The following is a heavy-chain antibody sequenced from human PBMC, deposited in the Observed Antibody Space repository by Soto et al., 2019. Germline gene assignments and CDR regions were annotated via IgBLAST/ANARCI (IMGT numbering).Heavy chain of an antibody. Sequence: GASVKVSCKASGYTFTSYAMRWVRQAPGQRLECMGWINAGNGNTKYSQKFQGRVTITRDTSASTAYMELSSLRSEDTAVYYCARGSGYYYWDDCWGQGTLVTVSA. CDR3: ARGSGYYYWDDC. V-gene: IGHV1-3*01. D-gene: IGHD3-22*01. J-gene: IGHJ4*02. CDR1: GYTFTSYA. CDR2: INAGNGNT.